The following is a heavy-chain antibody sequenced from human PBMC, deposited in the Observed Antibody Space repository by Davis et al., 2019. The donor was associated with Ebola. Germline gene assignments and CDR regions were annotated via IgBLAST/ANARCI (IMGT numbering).Heavy chain of an antibody. V-gene: IGHV3-64D*08. CDR3: VKEGSSSWYSRVDANWFDP. CDR1: GFTFSSYA. CDR2: ISSNGGST. J-gene: IGHJ5*02. Sequence: PGGSLRLSCSASGFTFSSYAMHWVRQAPGKGLEYVSAISSNGGSTYYADSVKGRFTISRDNSKNTLYLQMSSLRAEDTAVYYCVKEGSSSWYSRVDANWFDPWGQGTLVTVSS. D-gene: IGHD6-13*01.